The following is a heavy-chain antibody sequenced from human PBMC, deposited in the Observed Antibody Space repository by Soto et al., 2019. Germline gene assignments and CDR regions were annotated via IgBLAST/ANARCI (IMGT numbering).Heavy chain of an antibody. D-gene: IGHD2-2*01. CDR1: GYTFSDYF. CDR3: ARGVPPPGSFIFGYNVFYP. CDR2: INPNKGGT. J-gene: IGHJ5*02. Sequence: RASVKVSCKTSGYTFSDYFIHWVRQAPGQGLEWMGWINPNKGGTDYARKFQGRVTMTRDTSINSAYMELTALSSDDTARYYCARGVPPPGSFIFGYNVFYPWGQGVLVTVSS. V-gene: IGHV1-2*07.